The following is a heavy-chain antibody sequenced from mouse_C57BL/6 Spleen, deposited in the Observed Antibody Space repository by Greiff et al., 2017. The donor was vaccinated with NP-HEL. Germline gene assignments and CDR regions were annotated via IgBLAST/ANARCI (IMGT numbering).Heavy chain of an antibody. Sequence: VKLQESGAELVRPGASVTLSCKASGYTFTDYEMHWVKQTPVHGLEWIGAIDPETGGTAYNQKFKGKATLTVDTSSSTAYMQLSSLTSEDSAVYYCARYYYGSSYAMDYWGQGTSVTVSS. V-gene: IGHV1-15*01. CDR3: ARYYYGSSYAMDY. D-gene: IGHD1-1*01. CDR1: GYTFTDYE. CDR2: IDPETGGT. J-gene: IGHJ4*01.